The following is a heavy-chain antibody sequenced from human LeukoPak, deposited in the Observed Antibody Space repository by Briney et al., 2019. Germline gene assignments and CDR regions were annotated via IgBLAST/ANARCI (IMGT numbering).Heavy chain of an antibody. CDR1: GFTFISYS. Sequence: GGSLRLSCAASGFTFISYSMNWVRQAPGKGLEWVSSISSSSSYIYYADSVKGRFTISRDNAKNSLYLQMNSLRAEDTALYYCVKDRWVDYWGQGTLVTVSS. D-gene: IGHD4-23*01. CDR2: ISSSSSYI. CDR3: VKDRWVDY. V-gene: IGHV3-21*01. J-gene: IGHJ4*02.